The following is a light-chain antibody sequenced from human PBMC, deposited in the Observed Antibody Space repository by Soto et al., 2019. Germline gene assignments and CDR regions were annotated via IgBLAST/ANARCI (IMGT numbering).Light chain of an antibody. CDR1: QSISTY. CDR3: LQDDTYPRT. V-gene: IGKV1-6*01. J-gene: IGKJ1*01. Sequence: IQMTQSPSSLSASVGDRVTIACRASQSISTYLHWYQQKPGKAPKLLIYAASSLQSGVPSRFSGSGSGTDFTLTISSLQPEDVATYYCLQDDTYPRTFGQGTKVDI. CDR2: AAS.